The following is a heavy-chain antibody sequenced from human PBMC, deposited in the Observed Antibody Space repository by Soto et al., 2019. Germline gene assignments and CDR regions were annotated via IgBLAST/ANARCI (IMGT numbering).Heavy chain of an antibody. J-gene: IGHJ5*02. V-gene: IGHV4-59*01. CDR3: ARGYVAGTDNWFDP. D-gene: IGHD6-19*01. CDR2: IYYSGST. Sequence: PSETLSLTCTVSGGSISSYYWSCIRQPPGKGLEWIGYIYYSGSTNYNPSLKSRVTISVDTSKNQFSLKLSSVTAADTAVYYCARGYVAGTDNWFDPWGQRTLVTVS. CDR1: GGSISSYY.